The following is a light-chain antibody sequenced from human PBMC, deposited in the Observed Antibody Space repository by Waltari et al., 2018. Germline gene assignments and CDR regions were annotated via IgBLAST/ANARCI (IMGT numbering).Light chain of an antibody. CDR1: IIDFGGNNF. CDR2: EVT. V-gene: IGLV2-14*01. Sequence: QSALTQPASVSGSPGQSITISCTETIIDFGGNNFVSWYQHRPGKAPKLMIYEVTHRPSGVSNRFSGSKSGNTASLTISGLQAEDEADYYCTSYTSSSTLYVFGTGTKVTVL. CDR3: TSYTSSSTLYV. J-gene: IGLJ1*01.